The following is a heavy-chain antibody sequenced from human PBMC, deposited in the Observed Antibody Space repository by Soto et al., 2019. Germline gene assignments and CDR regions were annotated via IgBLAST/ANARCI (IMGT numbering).Heavy chain of an antibody. V-gene: IGHV4-4*02. CDR3: ARSDATGLDY. Sequence: QVQLQESGPGLVKPSGTLSLTCTVSGGSMTSSNWWNWVRQSPGKGLEWIGEAHHSGRTNYNPSLKIRVTISVDMSKPHFPLKLSSVPAAATAVYYSARSDATGLDYWGQGTLVTVSS. D-gene: IGHD4-17*01. CDR1: GGSMTSSNW. CDR2: AHHSGRT. J-gene: IGHJ4*02.